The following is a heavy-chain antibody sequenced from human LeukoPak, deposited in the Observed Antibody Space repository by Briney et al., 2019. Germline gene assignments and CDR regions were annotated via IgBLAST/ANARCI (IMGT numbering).Heavy chain of an antibody. CDR2: ISSSSNYI. J-gene: IGHJ4*02. CDR3: ARADSSYLDY. CDR1: GFTFSPYI. V-gene: IGHV3-21*01. D-gene: IGHD4-11*01. Sequence: SGGSLRLSCAASGFTFSPYIMNWVRQAPGKGREWVSSISSSSNYIYYADSVKGRFTISRDNAKNSLYLQMNSLRAEDTAVYYCARADSSYLDYWGQGTLVTVSS.